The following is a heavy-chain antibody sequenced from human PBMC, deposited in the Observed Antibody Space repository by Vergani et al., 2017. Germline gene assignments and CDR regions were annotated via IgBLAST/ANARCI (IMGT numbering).Heavy chain of an antibody. Sequence: QITLKESGPTLVKPTQTLTLTCTFSGFSLSTSGVGVGWIRQPPGKALEWLALIYWNDDKRYSPSLKSRLTITKDTSKNQVVLTMTNMDPVDTATYYCAHSITMIGVVEYYFDYWGQGTLVTVSS. CDR3: AHSITMIGVVEYYFDY. CDR1: GFSLSTSGVG. D-gene: IGHD3-22*01. J-gene: IGHJ4*02. CDR2: IYWNDDK. V-gene: IGHV2-5*01.